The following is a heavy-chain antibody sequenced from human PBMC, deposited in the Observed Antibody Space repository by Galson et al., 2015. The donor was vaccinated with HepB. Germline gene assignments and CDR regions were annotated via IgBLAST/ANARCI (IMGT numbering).Heavy chain of an antibody. Sequence: SLRLSCAASGFTFSSYSMNWVRQAPGKGLEWVSSISSSSSYIYYADSVKGRFTISRDNAKNSLYLQMNSLRAEDTAVYYCARGWVGHNYYYYGMDVWGQGTTVTVSS. V-gene: IGHV3-21*01. CDR3: ARGWVGHNYYYYGMDV. CDR1: GFTFSSYS. CDR2: ISSSSSYI. J-gene: IGHJ6*02. D-gene: IGHD6-13*01.